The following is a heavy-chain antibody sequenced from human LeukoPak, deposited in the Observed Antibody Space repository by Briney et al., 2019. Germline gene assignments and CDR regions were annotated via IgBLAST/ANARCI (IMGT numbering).Heavy chain of an antibody. Sequence: GGSLRLSCAASGFMFSSYAMGWVRQAPGKGLEWVSGISGSGAITYYADSVKGRFSISRDNSKNTVPLQVNSLRAEDTAVYYCAKDLHGEVPDYFDYWGQGTLVTVSS. V-gene: IGHV3-23*01. D-gene: IGHD3-3*01. CDR2: ISGSGAIT. J-gene: IGHJ4*02. CDR1: GFMFSSYA. CDR3: AKDLHGEVPDYFDY.